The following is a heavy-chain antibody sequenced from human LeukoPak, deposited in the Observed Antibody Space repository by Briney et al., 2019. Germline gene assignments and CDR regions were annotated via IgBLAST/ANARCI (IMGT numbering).Heavy chain of an antibody. V-gene: IGHV3-30*19. D-gene: IGHD6-13*01. CDR1: GFTFSSYG. Sequence: PGGSLRLSCAASGFTFSSYGMHWVRQAPGKGLEWVAVISYDGSNKYYADSVKGRFTISRDNSKNTLYLQMNSLRAEDTAVYYCAREGHYSSSWYFSYYFDYWGQGTLVTVSS. CDR2: ISYDGSNK. J-gene: IGHJ4*02. CDR3: AREGHYSSSWYFSYYFDY.